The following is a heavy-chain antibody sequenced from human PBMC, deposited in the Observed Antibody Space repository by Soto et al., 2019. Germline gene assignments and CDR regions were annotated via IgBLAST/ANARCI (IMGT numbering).Heavy chain of an antibody. V-gene: IGHV1-3*05. CDR2: INAGNGNT. CDR3: ARAVAVPADFDY. D-gene: IGHD6-19*01. CDR1: GYTFTGSA. Sequence: QVQLVQSGAEEKKPGASVKVSCKASGYTFTGSAMHWVRPAPGQRLEWMGWINAGNGNTKYSPKFQGRVTITRDTSASTAYMELSSLRSEDTAVYYCARAVAVPADFDYWGQGTLVTVSS. J-gene: IGHJ4*02.